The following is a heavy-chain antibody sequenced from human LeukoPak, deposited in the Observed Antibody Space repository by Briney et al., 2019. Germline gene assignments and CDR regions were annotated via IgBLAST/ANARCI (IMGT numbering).Heavy chain of an antibody. J-gene: IGHJ4*02. D-gene: IGHD3-3*01. CDR1: GYTFTAYH. CDR3: ARGRFLEWLGNDY. CDR2: MNPNSGNT. Sequence: ASVKVSCKASGYTFTAYHMHWVRQATGQGLEWMGWMNPNSGNTGYAQKFQGRVTITRNTSISTAYMELSSLRSEDTAVYYCARGRFLEWLGNDYWGQGTLVTVSS. V-gene: IGHV1-8*03.